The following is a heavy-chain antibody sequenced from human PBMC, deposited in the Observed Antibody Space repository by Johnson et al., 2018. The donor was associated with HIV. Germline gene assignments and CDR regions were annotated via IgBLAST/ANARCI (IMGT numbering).Heavy chain of an antibody. J-gene: IGHJ3*02. V-gene: IGHV3-9*01. D-gene: IGHD2/OR15-2a*01. CDR2: ISWNSGSI. CDR1: GFTFSSYD. Sequence: VQLVESGGGLVQPGGSLRLSCAASGFTFSSYDMHWVRQAPGKGLEWVSGISWNSGSIGYADSVKGRFTISRDNAKNSLYLQMNSLRAEDTALYYCAKAFLEDPSDAFDIWGQGTMVTVSS. CDR3: AKAFLEDPSDAFDI.